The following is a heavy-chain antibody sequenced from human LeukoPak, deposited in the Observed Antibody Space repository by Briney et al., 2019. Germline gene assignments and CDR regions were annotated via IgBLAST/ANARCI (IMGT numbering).Heavy chain of an antibody. CDR3: ARAPPAEYSGYDVYFDY. CDR2: INAGNGNT. CDR1: GYTFTSYA. Sequence: GASVKVSCKASGYTFTSYAMHWVRQAPGQRLEWMGWINAGNGNTKYSQKFQGRVTITRDTSASTAYMELSSLRSEDTAVYYCARAPPAEYSGYDVYFDYWGQGTLVTVSS. D-gene: IGHD5-12*01. V-gene: IGHV1-3*01. J-gene: IGHJ4*02.